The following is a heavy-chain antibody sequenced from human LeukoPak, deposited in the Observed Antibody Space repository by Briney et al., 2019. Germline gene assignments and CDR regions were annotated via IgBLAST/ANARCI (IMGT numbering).Heavy chain of an antibody. V-gene: IGHV4-4*02. CDR3: AREILGGFNPGAY. CDR1: LDSTTSNF. J-gene: IGHJ4*02. Sequence: SQTLSLTCTVSLDSTTSNFWSWVRQSPGKGLEWIGEIHRSGSPNYNPSLQSRVTISIDRSRNQIALELSSVTAADTAVYYCAREILGGFNPGAYWGQGTLVTVSS. CDR2: IHRSGSP. D-gene: IGHD1-14*01.